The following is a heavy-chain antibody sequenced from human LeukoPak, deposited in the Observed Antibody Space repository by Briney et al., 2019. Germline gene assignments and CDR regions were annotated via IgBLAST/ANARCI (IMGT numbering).Heavy chain of an antibody. CDR3: TTAPAIVATVGMDV. D-gene: IGHD5-12*01. V-gene: IGHV3-15*04. Sequence: PGGSLRLSCAASGYTFNNAWMNWVRQAPGKGLEWVGRIASKSDGGTTEYAAPVKGRFTISRDDSKNTLSLQMNSLKTEDTAVYYCTTAPAIVATVGMDVWGQGTTVTVSS. J-gene: IGHJ6*02. CDR2: IASKSDGGTT. CDR1: GYTFNNAW.